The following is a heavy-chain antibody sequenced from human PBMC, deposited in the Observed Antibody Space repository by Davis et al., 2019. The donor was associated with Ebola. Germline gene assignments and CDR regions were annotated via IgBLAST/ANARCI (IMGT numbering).Heavy chain of an antibody. Sequence: GESLKISCAASGFVFSSYVMIWVRRAPGKGLEWVSTLYSRGSTYYADSVKGRFIISRDISKNILYLQMNSLRGEDTAIYHCARERGCSDGVCYTRWYDPWGQGTLVTVSS. J-gene: IGHJ5*02. V-gene: IGHV3-53*01. CDR1: GFVFSSYV. CDR2: LYSRGST. CDR3: ARERGCSDGVCYTRWYDP. D-gene: IGHD2-8*01.